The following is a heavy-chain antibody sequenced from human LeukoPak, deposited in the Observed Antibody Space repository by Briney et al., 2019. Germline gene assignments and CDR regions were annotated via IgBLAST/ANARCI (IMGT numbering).Heavy chain of an antibody. CDR2: ISSSGNYI. J-gene: IGHJ4*02. D-gene: IGHD2-2*01. V-gene: IGHV3-21*01. CDR1: GFTFSSYS. Sequence: GSLRLSCAASGFTFSSYSMNWVRQAPGKGLEWVSSISSSGNYIYYADSVKGRFTISRDNAKNSVFLQMNSLRAEDTAVYYCTRDESRSISCYAQWGQGTLGTASS. CDR3: TRDESRSISCYAQ.